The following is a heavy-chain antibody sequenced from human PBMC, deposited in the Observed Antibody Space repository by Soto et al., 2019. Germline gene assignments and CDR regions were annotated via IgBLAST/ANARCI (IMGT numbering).Heavy chain of an antibody. V-gene: IGHV4-61*01. Sequence: QVQLQESGPGLVKPSETLSLTCTVSGGSVSSGSYYWSWIRQPPGKGLEWIGYIYYSGSTNYNPSLKSRATISVDTSKNQFSLELSSVTAADTGVYYCARVESLRLRSRLGMDVWGQGTTVTVSS. CDR1: GGSVSSGSYY. CDR3: ARVESLRLRSRLGMDV. CDR2: IYYSGST. D-gene: IGHD4-17*01. J-gene: IGHJ6*02.